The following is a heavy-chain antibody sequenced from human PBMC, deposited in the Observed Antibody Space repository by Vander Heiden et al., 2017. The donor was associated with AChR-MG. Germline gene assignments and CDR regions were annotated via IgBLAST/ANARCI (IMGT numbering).Heavy chain of an antibody. CDR2: IWYDGSNK. V-gene: IGHV3-33*01. CDR3: ARDLGSSGWGGYFDY. Sequence: QVQLVESGGGVVQPGRSLRLSCAASGFTFSSYGMPWVRQAPGKGREWVAVIWYDGSNKYYADSVKGRFTISRDNSKNTLYLQMNSLRAEDTAVYYCARDLGSSGWGGYFDYWGQGTLVTVSS. D-gene: IGHD6-19*01. CDR1: GFTFSSYG. J-gene: IGHJ4*02.